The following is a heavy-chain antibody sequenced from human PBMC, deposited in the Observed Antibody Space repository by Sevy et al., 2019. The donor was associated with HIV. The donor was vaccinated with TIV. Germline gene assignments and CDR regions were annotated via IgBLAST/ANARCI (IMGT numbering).Heavy chain of an antibody. Sequence: GGSLRLSCIASGFTFGSHAMNWVRQVPGKGLEWVSSIGTNGDGRYYADSVKGRFTISRDNSKSTLYLQMNSLRAEDTALYYCSKPIYFYDNSGYSDDYWGQGIRVTVSS. J-gene: IGHJ4*02. D-gene: IGHD3-22*01. CDR2: IGTNGDGR. V-gene: IGHV3-23*01. CDR3: SKPIYFYDNSGYSDDY. CDR1: GFTFGSHA.